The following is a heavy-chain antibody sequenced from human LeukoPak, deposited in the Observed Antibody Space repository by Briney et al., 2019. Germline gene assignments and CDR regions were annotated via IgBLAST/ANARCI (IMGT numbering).Heavy chain of an antibody. CDR1: GGSNSSSSYY. D-gene: IGHD6-13*01. Sequence: PSEPLSLTCTVSGGSNSSSSYYWRWIRQPPGKGLEWNGSSYYSGRPYHHPSLKSRVTISVDTSKNHFSLKLSSVTAADTAVYYCARVNIAAAGTFQPQFDYWGQGTLVTVSS. CDR2: SYYSGRP. CDR3: ARVNIAAAGTFQPQFDY. J-gene: IGHJ4*02. V-gene: IGHV4-39*07.